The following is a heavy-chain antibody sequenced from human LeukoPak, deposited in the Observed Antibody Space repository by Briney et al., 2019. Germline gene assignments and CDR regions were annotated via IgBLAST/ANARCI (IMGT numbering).Heavy chain of an antibody. D-gene: IGHD3-22*01. V-gene: IGHV3-74*01. CDR2: INSDGSST. J-gene: IGHJ4*02. CDR3: ARARVGQEMESSGYLFDY. Sequence: PGGSLRLSCAASGFTFSSYAMSWVRQAPGKGLVWVSRINSDGSSTSYADSVKGRFTISRDNAKNTLYLQMNSLRAEDTAVYYCARARVGQEMESSGYLFDYWGQGTLVTVSS. CDR1: GFTFSSYA.